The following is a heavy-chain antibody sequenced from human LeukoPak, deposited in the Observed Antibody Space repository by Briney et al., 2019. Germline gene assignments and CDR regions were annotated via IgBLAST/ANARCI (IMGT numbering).Heavy chain of an antibody. J-gene: IGHJ4*02. CDR3: AKPSPTTVTTFGY. V-gene: IGHV3-23*01. Sequence: PGGSLRLSCAASGFTFISYAMSWVRQAPGKGLEWVSAISGSGGSTNYADSVKGRFTISRDNSKNTLYLQMNSLRAEVTAVYYCAKPSPTTVTTFGYWGQGTLVTVSS. CDR1: GFTFISYA. D-gene: IGHD4-17*01. CDR2: ISGSGGST.